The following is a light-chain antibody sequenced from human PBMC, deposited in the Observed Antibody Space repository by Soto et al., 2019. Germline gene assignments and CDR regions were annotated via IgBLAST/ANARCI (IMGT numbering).Light chain of an antibody. Sequence: EIVVTQSPGILSLSPVERASLSCGASQSISSSFLAWYQQKPGQAPRLLIYGASSRATGIPDRFSGTGSETDFTLTISRLEPEDFALYYCQQYGSSPITFGQGTRLEIK. J-gene: IGKJ5*01. CDR2: GAS. CDR1: QSISSSF. V-gene: IGKV3-20*01. CDR3: QQYGSSPIT.